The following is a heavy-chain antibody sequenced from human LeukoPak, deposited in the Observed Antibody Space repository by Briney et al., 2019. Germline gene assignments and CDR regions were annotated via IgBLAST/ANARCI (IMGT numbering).Heavy chain of an antibody. V-gene: IGHV3-53*01. CDR1: GFTISSNY. CDR2: IYSGGST. J-gene: IGHJ4*02. Sequence: GGSLRLSCAASGFTISSNYMSWVRQAPGKGLEWVSVIYSGGSTYYADSVKGRFTISRDNSKNTLYLQMNSLRAEDTAVYYCARGAPLPYYYDSSGYPEEYFDYWGQGTLVTVSS. CDR3: ARGAPLPYYYDSSGYPEEYFDY. D-gene: IGHD3-22*01.